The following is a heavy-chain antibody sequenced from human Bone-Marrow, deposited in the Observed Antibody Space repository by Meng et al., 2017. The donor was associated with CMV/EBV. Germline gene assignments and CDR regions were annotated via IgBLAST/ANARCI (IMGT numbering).Heavy chain of an antibody. CDR3: ARPRIPASWGRWDP. V-gene: IGHV3-7*01. Sequence: GESLKISCAASGFMFSSYWMTWLRQAPGKGLEWVANIKQDGSERYYVDSVKGRFTISRDNAKNSLYLQMNSLRSEDTAVYYCARPRIPASWGRWDPWGRGTLVTVSS. CDR2: IKQDGSER. D-gene: IGHD2-2*01. CDR1: GFMFSSYW. J-gene: IGHJ5*02.